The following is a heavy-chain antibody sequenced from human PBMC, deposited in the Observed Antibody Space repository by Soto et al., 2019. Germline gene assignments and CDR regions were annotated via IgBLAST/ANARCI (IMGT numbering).Heavy chain of an antibody. V-gene: IGHV4-34*01. J-gene: IGHJ4*02. CDR1: GGSFSGHY. Sequence: PSETLSLTCAVYGGSFSGHYWTWIRQPPGKGLEWVGEITRSGNTNYNPSLKSRVTISVDTSKNQFSLKLSSVTAADTAVYYCACNFYDFWSGYYSVGYFDYWAREPRSPSPQ. D-gene: IGHD3-3*01. CDR3: ACNFYDFWSGYYSVGYFDY. CDR2: ITRSGNT.